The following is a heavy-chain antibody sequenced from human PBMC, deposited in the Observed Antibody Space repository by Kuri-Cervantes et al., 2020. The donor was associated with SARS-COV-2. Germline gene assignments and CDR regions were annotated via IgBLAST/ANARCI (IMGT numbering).Heavy chain of an antibody. J-gene: IGHJ4*02. D-gene: IGHD3-22*01. CDR2: ISAYNGNT. Sequence: ASVKVSCKASGYTFTSYGISWVRQAPGQGLEWMGWISAYNGNTNYAQKLQGRVTMTTDTSTSTAYMELRSLRPDDTAVYYRARDPNYDSSGYYGLTFDYWGQGTLVTVSS. V-gene: IGHV1-18*01. CDR3: ARDPNYDSSGYYGLTFDY. CDR1: GYTFTSYG.